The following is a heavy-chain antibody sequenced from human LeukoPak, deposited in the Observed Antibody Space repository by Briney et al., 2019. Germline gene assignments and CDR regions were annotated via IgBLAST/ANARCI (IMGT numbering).Heavy chain of an antibody. Sequence: HSETLSLTCAVYGGSFSGYYWSWIRQPPGEGLEWIGEINHSGSTNYNPSLKSRVTISVDTSKNQFSLKLSSVTAADTAVYYCARGRHYYDGSGYLESYYFDYWGQGTLVTVSS. CDR3: ARGRHYYDGSGYLESYYFDY. CDR2: INHSGST. D-gene: IGHD3-22*01. V-gene: IGHV4-34*01. CDR1: GGSFSGYY. J-gene: IGHJ4*02.